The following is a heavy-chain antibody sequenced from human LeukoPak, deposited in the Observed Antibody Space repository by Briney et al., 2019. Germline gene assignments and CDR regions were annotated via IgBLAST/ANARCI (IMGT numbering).Heavy chain of an antibody. CDR2: INHSGST. Sequence: SETLSLTCAVYGGSFSGYYWSWIRQPPGKGLEWIGEINHSGSTNYNPSLKGRVTISVDTSKNQFSLKLSSVTAADTAVYYCASAHYYGSGSYLSVRWFDPWGQGTLVTVSS. D-gene: IGHD3-10*01. CDR3: ASAHYYGSGSYLSVRWFDP. J-gene: IGHJ5*02. CDR1: GGSFSGYY. V-gene: IGHV4-34*01.